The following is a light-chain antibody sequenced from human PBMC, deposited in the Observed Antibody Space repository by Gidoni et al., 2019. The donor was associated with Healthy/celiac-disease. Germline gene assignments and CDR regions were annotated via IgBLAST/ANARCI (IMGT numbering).Light chain of an antibody. Sequence: QSALTPPASVSGSPGQSITISCTGTSSDVGSYNLVSWYRQHPGKAPTLMIYEVSKRPSGVSNRFSGSKSGNTASLTISGLQAEDEADYYCCSYAGSSTLVFGGGTKLTVL. J-gene: IGLJ2*01. V-gene: IGLV2-23*02. CDR2: EVS. CDR3: CSYAGSSTLV. CDR1: SSDVGSYNL.